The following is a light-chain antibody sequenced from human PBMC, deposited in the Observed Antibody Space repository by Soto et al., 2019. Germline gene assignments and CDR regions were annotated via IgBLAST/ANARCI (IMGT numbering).Light chain of an antibody. CDR3: QQDYNYPRV. J-gene: IGKJ1*01. CDR1: HSIDSC. Sequence: DIQMTQSPSTLSASVGDRVTITCRASHSIDSCLAWFQQKPGKAPKLLIYDASTLESGVPTRISGSGSGTEISLTINSLQPDDLATYYFQQDYNYPRVFGQGTKVDIK. V-gene: IGKV1-5*01. CDR2: DAS.